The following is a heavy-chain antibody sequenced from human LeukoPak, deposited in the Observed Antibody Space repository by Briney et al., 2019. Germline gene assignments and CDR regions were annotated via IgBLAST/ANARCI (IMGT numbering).Heavy chain of an antibody. CDR3: ARGQYYFGSGSS. CDR2: IDPSDSYT. CDR1: GYSFTSYW. D-gene: IGHD3-10*01. V-gene: IGHV5-10-1*01. Sequence: GESLKISCKASGYSFTSYWISWVRQMPGKGLEWMGKIDPSDSYTNYSPSFQGHVTISADKSVSTAYLQWSSLKASDTAIYYCARGQYYFGSGSSWGQGTLVTVST. J-gene: IGHJ5*02.